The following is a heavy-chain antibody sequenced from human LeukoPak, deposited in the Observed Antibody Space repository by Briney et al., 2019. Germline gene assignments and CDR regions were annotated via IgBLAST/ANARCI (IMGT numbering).Heavy chain of an antibody. J-gene: IGHJ5*02. V-gene: IGHV4-59*02. CDR2: IHHSVNS. D-gene: IGHD7-27*01. Sequence: SETLSLTCTASGASVTDYYWSWIRQSPGKGLEWISYIHHSVNSDYNPSLRSRVTTSLDTSKNQFSLNLISVTAADTAVYYCTRGHWGLQSWSQGTLVTVSS. CDR3: TRGHWGLQS. CDR1: GASVTDYY.